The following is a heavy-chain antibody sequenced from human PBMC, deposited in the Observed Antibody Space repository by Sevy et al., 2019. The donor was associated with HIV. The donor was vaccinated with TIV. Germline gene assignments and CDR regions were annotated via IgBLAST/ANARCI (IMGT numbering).Heavy chain of an antibody. Sequence: GGSLRLSCAASGFTFSSYAMSWVRQAPGKGLEWVSAISGSGGSTYYADSVKGRFTSSRDNSKNTMYLQMNRLRAEATAVSYCAKGWRFVELFSRICFDPWGQGTLVTVSS. J-gene: IGHJ5*02. CDR2: ISGSGGST. V-gene: IGHV3-23*01. CDR3: AKGWRFVELFSRICFDP. CDR1: GFTFSSYA. D-gene: IGHD3-10*01.